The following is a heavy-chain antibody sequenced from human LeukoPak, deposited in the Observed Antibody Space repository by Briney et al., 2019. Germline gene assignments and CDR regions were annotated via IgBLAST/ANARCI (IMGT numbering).Heavy chain of an antibody. Sequence: GGSLRLSCAASGFTFSSYGMHWVRQAPGKGLEWVAVISYDGSNKYSADSVKGRFTISRDNSKNMLYLQMNSLRAEDTAVYYCAKAPGGYCSGGSCYFDYWGQGTLVTVSS. CDR2: ISYDGSNK. V-gene: IGHV3-30*18. J-gene: IGHJ4*02. CDR1: GFTFSSYG. D-gene: IGHD2-15*01. CDR3: AKAPGGYCSGGSCYFDY.